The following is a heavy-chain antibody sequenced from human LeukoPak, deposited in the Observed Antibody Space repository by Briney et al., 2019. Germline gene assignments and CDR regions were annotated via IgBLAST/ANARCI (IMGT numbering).Heavy chain of an antibody. V-gene: IGHV3-11*04. CDR1: GFTFSDYY. J-gene: IGHJ4*02. D-gene: IGHD1-7*01. Sequence: GGSLRLSCAASGFTFSDYYMSWIRQAPGKGLEWVSYISSSGSTIYYADSVKGRFTISRDNAKNSLYLQMNSLRAEDTAVYYCARELDLYNWNYGGCYYFDYWGQGTLVTVSS. CDR2: ISSSGSTI. CDR3: ARELDLYNWNYGGCYYFDY.